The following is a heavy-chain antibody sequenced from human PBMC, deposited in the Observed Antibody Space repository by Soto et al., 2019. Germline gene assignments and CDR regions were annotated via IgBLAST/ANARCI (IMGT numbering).Heavy chain of an antibody. J-gene: IGHJ4*02. CDR3: ARAYDSSGYSFDY. V-gene: IGHV4-31*03. CDR1: GGSISSGGYY. Sequence: SETLSLTCTVSGGSISSGGYYWSWIRQHPGKGLEWIGYIYYSGSTYYNPSLKSRVTISVDTSKNQFSLKLSSVTAADTAVYYRARAYDSSGYSFDYWGQGTLVTFSS. D-gene: IGHD3-22*01. CDR2: IYYSGST.